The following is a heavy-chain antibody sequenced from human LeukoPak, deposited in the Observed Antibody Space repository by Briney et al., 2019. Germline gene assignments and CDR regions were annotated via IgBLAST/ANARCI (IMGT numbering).Heavy chain of an antibody. V-gene: IGHV3-30*18. D-gene: IGHD2-15*01. Sequence: GGSLRLSCAASGFIFSSYGMHWVRQAPGKGLEWVAIIAYDGSNKYYADSVKGRFTISRDNSKNTLYLQMNSLRAEDTAVYYCAKGRSLLDYYYMDVWGKGTTVTVSS. CDR1: GFIFSSYG. CDR3: AKGRSLLDYYYMDV. J-gene: IGHJ6*03. CDR2: IAYDGSNK.